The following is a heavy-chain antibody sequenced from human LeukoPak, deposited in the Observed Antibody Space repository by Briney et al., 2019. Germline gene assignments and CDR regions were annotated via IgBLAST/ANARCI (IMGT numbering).Heavy chain of an antibody. J-gene: IGHJ3*02. V-gene: IGHV4-59*01. CDR1: GGSISSYY. CDR2: IYYSGST. CDR3: ARLREVSYGSGELGAFDI. Sequence: PSETLSLTCTVSGGSISSYYWSRIRQPPGKGLEWIGYIYYSGSTNYNPSLKSRVTISVDTSKNQFSLKLSSVTAADTAVYYCARLREVSYGSGELGAFDIWGQGTMVTVSS. D-gene: IGHD3-10*01.